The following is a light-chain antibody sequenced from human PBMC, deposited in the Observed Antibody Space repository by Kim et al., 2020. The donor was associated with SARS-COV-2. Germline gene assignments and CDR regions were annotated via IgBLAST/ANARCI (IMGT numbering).Light chain of an antibody. CDR1: QGIRND. J-gene: IGKJ5*01. Sequence: DIQMTQSPSSLSASVGDRVTITCRASQGIRNDLAWYQQKPGQVPQRLIYAASRLQNGVPSRFSGSGSGTEFTFTITSLQPEDFATYYCLQHNGYPFAFGQGTRLEIK. CDR2: AAS. CDR3: LQHNGYPFA. V-gene: IGKV1-17*01.